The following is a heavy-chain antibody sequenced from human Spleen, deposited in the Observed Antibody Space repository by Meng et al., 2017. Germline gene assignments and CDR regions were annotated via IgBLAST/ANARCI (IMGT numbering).Heavy chain of an antibody. CDR2: INHSGST. Sequence: QGQLQQWGAGLLKPSETLSLTCVVSGGSFSGYFWSWIRQPPGKGLEWIGEINHSGSTSYNPSLKSRVTISVDTSKNHFYLKLSSVTAADTAVYYCARSQGPYSGYDLNYWGQGSLVTVAS. J-gene: IGHJ4*02. CDR3: ARSQGPYSGYDLNY. V-gene: IGHV4-34*01. D-gene: IGHD5-12*01. CDR1: GGSFSGYF.